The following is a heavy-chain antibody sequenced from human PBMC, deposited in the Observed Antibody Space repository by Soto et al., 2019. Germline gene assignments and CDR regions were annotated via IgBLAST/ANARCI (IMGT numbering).Heavy chain of an antibody. Sequence: EVQLLESGGGLVQPGGSLRLSCAASGFTFSSYAMSWVRQAPGKGLEWVSAISGSGGYTYYADSVKGRFTISRDNSKITLYLQMNSLRAEDTAVYYCAKGRNVRGVMSPDYWGQGTLVTVSS. CDR1: GFTFSSYA. V-gene: IGHV3-23*01. CDR3: AKGRNVRGVMSPDY. CDR2: ISGSGGYT. J-gene: IGHJ4*02. D-gene: IGHD3-10*02.